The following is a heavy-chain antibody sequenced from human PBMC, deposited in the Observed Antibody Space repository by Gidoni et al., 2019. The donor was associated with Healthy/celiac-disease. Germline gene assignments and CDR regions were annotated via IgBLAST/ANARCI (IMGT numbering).Heavy chain of an antibody. CDR1: GFTFSSYA. D-gene: IGHD4-17*01. Sequence: EVQLVESGGGLVQPGGSLRLSCAASGFTFSSYAMHWVRQAPGKGLEYVSAISSNGGSTYYANSVKGRFTISRDNSKNTLYLQMGSLRAEDMAVYYCARDGGGYGGHTPEYWGQGTLVTVSS. CDR2: ISSNGGST. V-gene: IGHV3-64*01. J-gene: IGHJ4*02. CDR3: ARDGGGYGGHTPEY.